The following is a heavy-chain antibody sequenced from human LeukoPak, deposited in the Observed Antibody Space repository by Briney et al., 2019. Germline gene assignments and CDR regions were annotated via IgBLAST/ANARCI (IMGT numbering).Heavy chain of an antibody. Sequence: SETLSLTCTVSGYSISSGYYWGWMRQPPGKRLEWIGNIFHSGSTHYNPSLKSRVTISVDTSKNQFSLKLSSVTAADTAVYYCASPRIGEGSQQRFRGFDPWGQGTLVTVSS. D-gene: IGHD6-13*01. CDR2: IFHSGST. CDR1: GYSISSGYY. CDR3: ASPRIGEGSQQRFRGFDP. J-gene: IGHJ5*02. V-gene: IGHV4-38-2*02.